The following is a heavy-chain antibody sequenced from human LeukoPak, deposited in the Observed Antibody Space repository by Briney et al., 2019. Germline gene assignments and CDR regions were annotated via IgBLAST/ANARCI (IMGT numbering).Heavy chain of an antibody. J-gene: IGHJ4*02. CDR2: IYYSGST. CDR3: AREGTVAGSIDY. D-gene: IGHD6-19*01. V-gene: IGHV4-59*01. Sequence: HSETLSLTCTVSGGSISSYYWSWIRQPPGKGLEWIGYIYYSGSTNYKPSLKSRVTISVDTSKNQFSLKLSSVTAADTAVYYCAREGTVAGSIDYWGQGTLVTVSS. CDR1: GGSISSYY.